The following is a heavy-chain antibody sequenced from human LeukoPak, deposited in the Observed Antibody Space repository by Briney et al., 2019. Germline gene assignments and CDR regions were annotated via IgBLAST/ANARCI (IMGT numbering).Heavy chain of an antibody. V-gene: IGHV3-7*03. CDR3: ARGNSVWRYFFDY. Sequence: GGSLRLSCAASGFIFSSYRVTWVRQAPGKGLEWVANINQDGSDKHYVDSVKGRFTISRVNAENSLYLQMNSLRAEDTAVYYCARGNSVWRYFFDYWGRGTLVTVSS. CDR1: GFIFSSYR. CDR2: INQDGSDK. J-gene: IGHJ4*02. D-gene: IGHD6-19*01.